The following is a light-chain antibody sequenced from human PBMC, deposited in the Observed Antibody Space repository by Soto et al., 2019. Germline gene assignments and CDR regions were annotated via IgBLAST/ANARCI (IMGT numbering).Light chain of an antibody. V-gene: IGKV1-39*01. J-gene: IGKJ3*01. Sequence: DIQMTQSPSSLSASVGDRVTITCRTSQSIDNYLNWYQQKPGKAPKLLMFAASTLQSGVPSRFSGSGSETDFTLTSSSLQPEDLATSYCQQSYTTLFTFGPGTKVDLK. CDR3: QQSYTTLFT. CDR1: QSIDNY. CDR2: AAS.